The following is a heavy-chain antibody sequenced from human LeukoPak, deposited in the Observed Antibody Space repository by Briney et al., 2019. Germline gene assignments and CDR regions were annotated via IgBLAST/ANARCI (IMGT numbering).Heavy chain of an antibody. CDR1: GGSIYSNS. Sequence: SETLSLTCTVSGGSIYSNSWTWIRQPPGKGLEWIGYIYCSGTTNYNPSLKSRVTMSVDMSKNQFSLKLSSVTAADTAVYYCARRSSSWKNWFDPWGQGTLVTVSS. D-gene: IGHD6-13*01. CDR2: IYCSGTT. CDR3: ARRSSSWKNWFDP. V-gene: IGHV4-59*01. J-gene: IGHJ5*02.